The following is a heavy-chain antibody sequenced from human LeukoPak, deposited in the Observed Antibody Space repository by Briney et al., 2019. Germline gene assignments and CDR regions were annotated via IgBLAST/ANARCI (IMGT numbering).Heavy chain of an antibody. D-gene: IGHD4-17*01. J-gene: IGHJ3*02. CDR1: GGSISSYY. CDR3: ARVLTIYGRHHALDI. Sequence: SETLSLTCTVSGGSISSYYWSWIRQPPGKGLEWIGYIYYSGSTNYNPSLKSRVTISVDTSKNQFSLKLSSVTAADTAVYYCARVLTIYGRHHALDIWGQGTMVTVSS. V-gene: IGHV4-59*01. CDR2: IYYSGST.